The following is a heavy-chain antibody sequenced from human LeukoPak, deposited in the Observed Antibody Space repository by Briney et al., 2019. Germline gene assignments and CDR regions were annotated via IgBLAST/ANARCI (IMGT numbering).Heavy chain of an antibody. CDR2: IIPIFGTA. CDR1: GGTFSSYA. J-gene: IGHJ4*02. Sequence: SVNVSCKASGGTFSSYAISWVRQAPGQGLEWMGGIIPIFGTANYAQKFQGRVTITADESTSTAYMELSSLRSEDTAVYYCAITPTPYCSSTSCYLFDYWGQGTLVTVSS. V-gene: IGHV1-69*13. D-gene: IGHD2-2*01. CDR3: AITPTPYCSSTSCYLFDY.